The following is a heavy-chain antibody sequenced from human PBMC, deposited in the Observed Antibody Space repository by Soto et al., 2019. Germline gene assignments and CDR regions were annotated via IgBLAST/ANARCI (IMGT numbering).Heavy chain of an antibody. CDR3: ARTRITMVRGVKGDWFDP. J-gene: IGHJ5*02. D-gene: IGHD3-10*01. CDR1: GYTFTSYG. V-gene: IGHV1-18*01. CDR2: ISAYNGNT. Sequence: ASVKVSCKASGYTFTSYGISWVRQAPGQGLEWMGWISAYNGNTNYAQKLQGRVTMTTDTSTSTAYMELRSLRSDDTAVYYCARTRITMVRGVKGDWFDPWGQGTLVTVSS.